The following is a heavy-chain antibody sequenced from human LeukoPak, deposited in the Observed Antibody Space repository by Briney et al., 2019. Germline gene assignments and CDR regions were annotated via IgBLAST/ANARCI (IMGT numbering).Heavy chain of an antibody. V-gene: IGHV4-4*07. CDR1: GGSISSYY. J-gene: IGHJ6*03. CDR3: ARDHKPLLGAYYYYYMDV. D-gene: IGHD3-10*01. CDR2: IYTSGST. Sequence: SETLSLTCTVSGGSISSYYWSWIRQPAGKGLEWIGRIYTSGSTNYNPSLKSRVTMSVDTSKNQFSLKLSSVTAADTAVYYCARDHKPLLGAYYYYYMDVWGKGTTVTASS.